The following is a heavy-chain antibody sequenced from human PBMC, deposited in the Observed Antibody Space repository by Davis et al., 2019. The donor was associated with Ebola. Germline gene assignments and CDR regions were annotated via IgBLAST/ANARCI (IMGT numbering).Heavy chain of an antibody. D-gene: IGHD6-13*01. J-gene: IGHJ4*02. Sequence: GESLKISCSASGFTFSSYAMHWVRQAPGKGLEWVAVISYDGSNKYYADSVKGRFTISRDNSKNTLYLQMNSLRAEDTAVYYCARDAIAAAGPFDYWGQGTLVTVSS. V-gene: IGHV3-30*04. CDR1: GFTFSSYA. CDR3: ARDAIAAAGPFDY. CDR2: ISYDGSNK.